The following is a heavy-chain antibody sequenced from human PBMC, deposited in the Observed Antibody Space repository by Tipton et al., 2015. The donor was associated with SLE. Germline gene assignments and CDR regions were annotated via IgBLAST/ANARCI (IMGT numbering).Heavy chain of an antibody. D-gene: IGHD3-3*01. Sequence: QSGAEVKKPGESLKISCKVSGYTLTELSMHWVRQAPGKGLEWMGGFDPEDGETIYAQKFQGRVTMTEDTSTDTAYMELSSLRSEDTAVYYCARDRGRAYYDFWSAEGWFDPWGQGTLVTVSS. CDR3: ARDRGRAYYDFWSAEGWFDP. V-gene: IGHV1-24*01. J-gene: IGHJ5*02. CDR1: GYTLTELS. CDR2: FDPEDGET.